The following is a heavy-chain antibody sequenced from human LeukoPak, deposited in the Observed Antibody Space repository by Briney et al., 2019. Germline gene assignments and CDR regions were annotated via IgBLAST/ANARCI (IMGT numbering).Heavy chain of an antibody. J-gene: IGHJ4*02. CDR3: ARDCGWYYFDY. Sequence: ASVKVSCKASGYTFTSYDINWVRQATGQGLEWMGWMNPNSGNTGYAQKFQGRVTITTDESTSTAYMELSSLRSEDTAVYYCARDCGWYYFDYWGQGTLVTVSS. CDR2: MNPNSGNT. CDR1: GYTFTSYD. D-gene: IGHD6-19*01. V-gene: IGHV1-8*01.